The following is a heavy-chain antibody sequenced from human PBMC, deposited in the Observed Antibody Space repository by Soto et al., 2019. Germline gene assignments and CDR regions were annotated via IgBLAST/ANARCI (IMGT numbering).Heavy chain of an antibody. CDR2: IQSDGSSP. V-gene: IGHV3-74*01. CDR3: ARGGDPDY. J-gene: IGHJ4*02. D-gene: IGHD2-21*02. Sequence: EVQLVESGGGLVQPGGSLRLSCVASGFTFNYYWMHWVRQAQGKGLVWVSRIQSDGSSPDYVDSVKGRFTISRDNAKNTLYLQMNNLRAEDTAVYYCARGGDPDYCGQGTLVTVSS. CDR1: GFTFNYYW.